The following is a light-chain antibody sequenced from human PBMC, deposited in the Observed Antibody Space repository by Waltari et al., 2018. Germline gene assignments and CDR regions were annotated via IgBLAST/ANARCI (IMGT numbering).Light chain of an antibody. J-gene: IGLJ2*01. Sequence: QSALTQPASVSGSPEQSITISCTGTSSDVGRYNLVSWYQQHPGKAPKLMIYEVNKRPSGVSNRFSGSKSGNTASLTISGLQAEDEADYFCCSGANDNTFVVFGGGTKLTVL. V-gene: IGLV2-23*02. CDR3: CSGANDNTFVV. CDR2: EVN. CDR1: SSDVGRYNL.